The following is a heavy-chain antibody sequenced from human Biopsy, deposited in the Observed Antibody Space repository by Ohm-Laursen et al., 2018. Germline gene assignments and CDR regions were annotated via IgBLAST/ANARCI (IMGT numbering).Heavy chain of an antibody. Sequence: SETLSLTWTVSGDSIARYYWTWIRQSPGKGLEWIAYIYYSGRPNYNPSLKGRVVISVDRSRNQFFLKLTSATAADTAICYCARVDRYNFDHYIMDAWGRGTTVTVSS. D-gene: IGHD1-20*01. V-gene: IGHV4-59*01. CDR2: IYYSGRP. CDR3: ARVDRYNFDHYIMDA. CDR1: GDSIARYY. J-gene: IGHJ6*02.